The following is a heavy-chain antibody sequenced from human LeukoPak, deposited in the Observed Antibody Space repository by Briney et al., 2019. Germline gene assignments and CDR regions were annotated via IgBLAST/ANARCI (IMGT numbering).Heavy chain of an antibody. Sequence: GGSLRLSCAASGFTFSSYVMHWVRQAPGKGLEWVAIISYDGSNEYYADSVKGRFTISRDNSKNTLYLQMNSLRAEDTAVYYCAKGPASMIGDGFDYWGQGTLVTVSS. D-gene: IGHD3-22*01. CDR2: ISYDGSNE. CDR1: GFTFSSYV. CDR3: AKGPASMIGDGFDY. V-gene: IGHV3-30*04. J-gene: IGHJ4*02.